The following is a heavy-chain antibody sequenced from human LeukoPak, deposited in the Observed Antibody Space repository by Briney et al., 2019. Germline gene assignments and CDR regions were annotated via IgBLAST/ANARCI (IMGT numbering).Heavy chain of an antibody. V-gene: IGHV3-21*04. CDR2: ISSSSSYI. D-gene: IGHD6-19*01. Sequence: GGSPRLSCAASGFTFSSYSMNWVRQAPGKGLEWVSSISSSSSYIYYADSVKGRFTISRDNAKNSLYLQMNSLRAEDTALYYCARDEDSSGWSFDYWGQGTLVTVSS. CDR1: GFTFSSYS. CDR3: ARDEDSSGWSFDY. J-gene: IGHJ4*02.